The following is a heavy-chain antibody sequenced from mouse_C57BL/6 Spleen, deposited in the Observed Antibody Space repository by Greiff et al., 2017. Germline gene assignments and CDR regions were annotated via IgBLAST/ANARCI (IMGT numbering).Heavy chain of an antibody. CDR3: ARSRLRQYFSQYYFDY. D-gene: IGHD1-1*01. Sequence: QVQLKESGAELMKPGASVKLSCKATGYTFTGYWIEWVKQRPGHGLEWIGEILPGSGSTNYNEKFKGKATFTADTSSNTAYMQLSSLTTEDSAIYYCARSRLRQYFSQYYFDYWGQGTTLTVSS. J-gene: IGHJ2*01. CDR2: ILPGSGST. V-gene: IGHV1-9*01. CDR1: GYTFTGYW.